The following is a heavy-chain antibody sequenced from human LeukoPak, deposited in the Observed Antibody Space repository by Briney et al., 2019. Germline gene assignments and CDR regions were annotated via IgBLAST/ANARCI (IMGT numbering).Heavy chain of an antibody. Sequence: SETLSLTCTVSGGSISSYYWSWVRQPPGKGLEWIGYIYDSGSTNYNPSLKSRVTISVDTSKNQFSLKLNSVTAADTAVYYWARHAEDYGDYFDYWGQGTLLTVSS. CDR2: IYDSGST. J-gene: IGHJ4*02. CDR1: GGSISSYY. CDR3: ARHAEDYGDYFDY. D-gene: IGHD4-17*01. V-gene: IGHV4-59*08.